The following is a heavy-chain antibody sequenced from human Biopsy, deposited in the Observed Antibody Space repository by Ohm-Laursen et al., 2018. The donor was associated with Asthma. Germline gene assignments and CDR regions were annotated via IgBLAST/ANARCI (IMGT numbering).Heavy chain of an antibody. Sequence: SDTLSLTCTVSGGSISSGGYYWSWIRQHPGKGLEWIGYIYYSGSTYYNPSLKSRVTISVDTSKNQFSLKLSSVTAADTAVHYCARGPPVDREDWGQGTLVTVSS. D-gene: IGHD5-24*01. CDR2: IYYSGST. V-gene: IGHV4-31*03. CDR1: GGSISSGGYY. CDR3: ARGPPVDRED. J-gene: IGHJ4*02.